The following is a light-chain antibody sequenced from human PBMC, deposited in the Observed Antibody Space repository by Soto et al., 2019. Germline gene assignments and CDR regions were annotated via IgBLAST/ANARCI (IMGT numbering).Light chain of an antibody. CDR1: QSVSNY. Sequence: EIVLTQSPATLSLSPGERATLFCRASQSVSNYLAWYQQKPGQAPRLLIYDASNRATGIPARFSGSGSGTDFPLTSSSLEPEDLAVYFCHQSSTWPTFGQGTRLEIK. CDR3: HQSSTWPT. CDR2: DAS. V-gene: IGKV3-11*01. J-gene: IGKJ5*01.